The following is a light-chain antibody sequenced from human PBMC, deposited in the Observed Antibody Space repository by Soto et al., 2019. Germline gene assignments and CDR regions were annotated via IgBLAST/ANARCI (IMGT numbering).Light chain of an antibody. Sequence: QSVLTQPASVSGSPGQSITISCTETSSDVGSYNLVSWYQQHPGKAPKLMIYEGSKRPSGVSNRFSGSKSGNTASLTISGLQAEDEADYYCCSYAGSSTVVFGGGTKLTVL. CDR1: SSDVGSYNL. V-gene: IGLV2-23*01. CDR2: EGS. J-gene: IGLJ2*01. CDR3: CSYAGSSTVV.